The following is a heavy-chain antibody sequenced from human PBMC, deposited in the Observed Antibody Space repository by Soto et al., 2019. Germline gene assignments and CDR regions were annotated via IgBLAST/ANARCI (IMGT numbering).Heavy chain of an antibody. V-gene: IGHV3-30*18. CDR3: AKDWVGGSNKYQLEY. CDR2: ISHDGIRE. D-gene: IGHD1-26*01. J-gene: IGHJ4*02. Sequence: QVQLVESGGGVVQPGRSLRLSCAAGGFSFSDYGMHWVRQAPGKGLQWVAAISHDGIREHYADSVKGRFTASRDNSKKTVYLQLKSLRVEDTARYFCAKDWVGGSNKYQLEYWGQGTVVDVSS. CDR1: GFSFSDYG.